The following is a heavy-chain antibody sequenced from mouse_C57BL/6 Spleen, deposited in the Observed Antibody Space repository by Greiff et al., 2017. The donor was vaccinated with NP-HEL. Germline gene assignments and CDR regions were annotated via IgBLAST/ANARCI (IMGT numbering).Heavy chain of an antibody. CDR2: IHPSDSDT. J-gene: IGHJ2*01. D-gene: IGHD2-5*01. V-gene: IGHV1-74*01. CDR1: GYTFTSYW. Sequence: QVQLQQPGAELVKPGASVKVSCKASGYTFTSYWMHWVKQRPGQGLEWIGRIHPSDSDTNCNRKFKGKATLTVDKSSSTAYMQLSSLTSEDSAVYYCAPSYYSNYVPDDWGQGTTLTVSS. CDR3: APSYYSNYVPDD.